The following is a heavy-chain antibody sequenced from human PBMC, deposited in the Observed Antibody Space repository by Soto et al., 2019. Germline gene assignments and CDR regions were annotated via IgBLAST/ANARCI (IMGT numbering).Heavy chain of an antibody. J-gene: IGHJ4*02. Sequence: QVQLQESGPGLVKPSETLSLTCTVSGGSINNHYWSWIRQPPGQGLEWLGYIYYSGSTNYNPSLKSRVTMSVDTSKNQFSLKLSSLTAADTAIYYCARANWSFDYWGQGTLVTVSS. D-gene: IGHD7-27*01. CDR2: IYYSGST. V-gene: IGHV4-59*11. CDR3: ARANWSFDY. CDR1: GGSINNHY.